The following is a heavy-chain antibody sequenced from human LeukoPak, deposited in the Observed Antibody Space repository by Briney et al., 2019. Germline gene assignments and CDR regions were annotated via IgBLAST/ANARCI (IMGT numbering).Heavy chain of an antibody. D-gene: IGHD1-26*01. CDR2: IYYSGST. CDR3: ATFQWELLEGYFDY. J-gene: IGHJ4*02. V-gene: IGHV4-39*01. Sequence: SETLSLTCTVSGGSISGSSYYWGWIRQPPGKGLEWIGSIYYSGSTYYNPSLKSRVTISVDTSKNQFSLKLSSVTAADTAVYYCATFQWELLEGYFDYWGQGTLVTVSS. CDR1: GGSISGSSYY.